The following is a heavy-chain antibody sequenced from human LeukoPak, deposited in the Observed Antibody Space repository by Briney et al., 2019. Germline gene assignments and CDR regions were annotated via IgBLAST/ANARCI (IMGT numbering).Heavy chain of an antibody. CDR2: INSDGSTT. Sequence: GGSLRLSCAASGFTFMSYWMHWVRQAPGKGLVWVSRINSDGSTTNYADSVKGRFTISRDNAENTLYLQMNGLRAEDTAVYYCTRERGSSHDYWGQGTLVTVSS. V-gene: IGHV3-74*01. D-gene: IGHD6-13*01. J-gene: IGHJ4*02. CDR1: GFTFMSYW. CDR3: TRERGSSHDY.